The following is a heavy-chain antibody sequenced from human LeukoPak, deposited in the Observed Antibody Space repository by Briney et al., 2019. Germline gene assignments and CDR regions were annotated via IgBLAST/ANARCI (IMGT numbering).Heavy chain of an antibody. V-gene: IGHV4-34*01. D-gene: IGHD2-2*01. CDR1: GFTFSSYS. Sequence: GSLRLSCAASGFTFSSYSMNWVRQPPGKGLEWIGEINHSGSTNYDPSLKSRVTISVDTSKNQFSLKLSSVTAADTAVYYCARFHCSSTSCCEDRLPRRQNDYYYYGMDVWGQGTTVTVSS. CDR3: ARFHCSSTSCCEDRLPRRQNDYYYYGMDV. J-gene: IGHJ6*02. CDR2: INHSGST.